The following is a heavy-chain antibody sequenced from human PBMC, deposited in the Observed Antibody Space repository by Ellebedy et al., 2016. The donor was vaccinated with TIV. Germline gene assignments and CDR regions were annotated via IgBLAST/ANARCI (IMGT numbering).Heavy chain of an antibody. J-gene: IGHJ2*01. CDR3: ARASFYDVDLSGWYFDF. D-gene: IGHD3-10*02. Sequence: GESLKISCAASGLTVSTNYMNWVRQAPGKGLEWVSSIYSGDDTYYADSVKGRFFISRDNSESTLYLQMSSLKAADSAVYYCARASFYDVDLSGWYFDFWGRGTLVTVSS. CDR1: GLTVSTNY. CDR2: IYSGDDT. V-gene: IGHV3-66*01.